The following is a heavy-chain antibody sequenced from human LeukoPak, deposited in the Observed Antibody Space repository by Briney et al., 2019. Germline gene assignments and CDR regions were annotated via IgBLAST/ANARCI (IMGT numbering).Heavy chain of an antibody. Sequence: SQTLSLTCAVSGGSISSGGYSWSWIRQPPGTGLEWIGYIYHSGSTYYNPSLKSRVTISVDRFKNQFSLKLSSVTAADTAVYYCARASSPWYFDLWGRGTLVTVSS. D-gene: IGHD2-15*01. V-gene: IGHV4-30-2*01. CDR1: GGSISSGGYS. J-gene: IGHJ2*01. CDR3: ARASSPWYFDL. CDR2: IYHSGST.